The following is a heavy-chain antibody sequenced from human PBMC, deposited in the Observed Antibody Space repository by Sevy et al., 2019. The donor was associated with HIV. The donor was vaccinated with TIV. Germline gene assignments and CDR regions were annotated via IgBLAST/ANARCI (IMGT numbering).Heavy chain of an antibody. V-gene: IGHV3-66*01. CDR1: GFSVNSNY. CDR2: IYSDGST. J-gene: IGHJ4*02. CDR3: ARGGTIFGLVRHYFDY. D-gene: IGHD3-3*01. Sequence: GGSLRLSCAASGFSVNSNYMTWVRQAPGKGVDWVSIIYSDGSTKYADALKGRFTISRDNSKNTMYLQMNSLRVEDTAVYYCARGGTIFGLVRHYFDYWGQGTLVTVSS.